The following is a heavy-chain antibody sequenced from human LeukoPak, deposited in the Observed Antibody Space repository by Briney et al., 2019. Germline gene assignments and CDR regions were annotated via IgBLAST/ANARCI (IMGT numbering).Heavy chain of an antibody. J-gene: IGHJ3*02. CDR1: GYTFTGYY. D-gene: IGHD6-6*01. V-gene: IGHV1-2*02. CDR2: IKPSSGGT. Sequence: ASVKVSCKASGYTFTGYYIHWVRQAPGQGLEWMGWIKPSSGGTNYAQNFQGRVTMTRDTSINTAYMELSRLRSDDTAVYYCARGSSSSGEDIWGQGTMVTVSS. CDR3: ARGSSSSGEDI.